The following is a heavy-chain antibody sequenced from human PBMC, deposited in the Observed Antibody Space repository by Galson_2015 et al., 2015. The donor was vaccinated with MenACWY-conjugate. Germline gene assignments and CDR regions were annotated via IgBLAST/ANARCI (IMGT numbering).Heavy chain of an antibody. CDR3: ARGLLVYNSNSRFLDWYFDL. CDR2: IYNSGST. J-gene: IGHJ2*01. D-gene: IGHD3-3*01. Sequence: SETLSLTCTVSGGSISSYYWSWIRQPPGKGLEWFGYIYNSGSTNYNPSLKSRVTISVDTSKNQLSLKLSSVTAADTAVYYCARGLLVYNSNSRFLDWYFDLWGRGTLATVSS. CDR1: GGSISSYY. V-gene: IGHV4-59*01.